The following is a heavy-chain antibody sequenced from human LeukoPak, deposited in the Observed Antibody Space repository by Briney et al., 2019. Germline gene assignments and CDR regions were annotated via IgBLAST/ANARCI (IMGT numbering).Heavy chain of an antibody. CDR1: GYTLTELS. CDR2: FDPEDGET. D-gene: IGHD5-12*01. V-gene: IGHV1-24*01. CDR3: ATDRGSPRKGDY. Sequence: ASVKVSCKVSGYTLTELSMHWVRQAPGKGLEWMGGFDPEDGETIYAQKFQGRVTMTEDTSTDTAYMELSSLRSEGTAVYYCATDRGSPRKGDYWGQGTLVTVSS. J-gene: IGHJ4*02.